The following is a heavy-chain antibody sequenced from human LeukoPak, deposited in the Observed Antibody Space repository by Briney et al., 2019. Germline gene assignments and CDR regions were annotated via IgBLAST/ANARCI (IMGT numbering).Heavy chain of an antibody. J-gene: IGHJ6*04. CDR3: ARALPRTPGYYYGMDV. Sequence: QPGRSLRLSCAASGFTFSSYGMRWVRQAPGKGLEWVAVIWYDGSNKYYADSVKGRFTISRDNSKNTLYLQMNSLRAEDTAVYYCARALPRTPGYYYGMDVWGKGTTVTVSS. CDR2: IWYDGSNK. V-gene: IGHV3-33*01. D-gene: IGHD4-23*01. CDR1: GFTFSSYG.